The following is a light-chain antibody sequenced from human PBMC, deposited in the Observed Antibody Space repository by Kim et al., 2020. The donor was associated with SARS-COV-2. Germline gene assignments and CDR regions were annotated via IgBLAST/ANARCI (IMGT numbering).Light chain of an antibody. CDR1: QDLGNE. Sequence: VTWGNRVTMTWRETQDLGNELVWYQQNPGRAPKRLIYGPSDLQSRVPSRFIGSRSETEFTLKINTRQPEDLATYYRLQHRTYPMGVGQGT. J-gene: IGKJ1*01. CDR3: LQHRTYPMG. CDR2: GPS. V-gene: IGKV1-17*01.